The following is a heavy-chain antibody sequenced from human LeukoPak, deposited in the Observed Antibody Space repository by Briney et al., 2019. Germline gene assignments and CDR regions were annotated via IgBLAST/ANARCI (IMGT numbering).Heavy chain of an antibody. V-gene: IGHV4-34*01. D-gene: IGHD2-2*01. J-gene: IGHJ4*02. CDR3: ARAGSVPYVIN. CDR1: GGSFSGYY. Sequence: PSETLSLTCAVYGGSFSGYYWSWIRQPPGKGLEWIGEINHSGSTNYNPSLKSRVTISVDTSKNQFSLKLSSVTAADTAVYYCARAGSVPYVINWGQGTLVTVSS. CDR2: INHSGST.